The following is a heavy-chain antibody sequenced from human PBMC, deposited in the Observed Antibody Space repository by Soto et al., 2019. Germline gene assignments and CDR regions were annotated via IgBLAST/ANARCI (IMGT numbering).Heavy chain of an antibody. CDR3: ATGSFTSTGGRIGYHYNAMDV. D-gene: IGHD1-1*01. Sequence: SVKVSCKSSGGTFSSHSINWVRQAPGQGLEWMGGIIPIFGPANFAKKFQGRVTITADESTTTAYMELSSLTSEDTAVYYCATGSFTSTGGRIGYHYNAMDVWGQGTTVTASS. CDR2: IIPIFGPA. CDR1: GGTFSSHS. J-gene: IGHJ6*02. V-gene: IGHV1-69*13.